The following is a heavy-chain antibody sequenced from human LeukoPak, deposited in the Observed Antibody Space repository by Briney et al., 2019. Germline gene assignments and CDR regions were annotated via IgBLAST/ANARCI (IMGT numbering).Heavy chain of an antibody. CDR3: ARVATTTSPPQRPFDY. J-gene: IGHJ4*02. CDR2: IYHSGST. D-gene: IGHD5-12*01. CDR1: GYSISSGYH. Sequence: SETLSLTCAVSGYSISSGYHWGWIRQPPGKGLEWIGNIYHSGSTYYNPSLKSRVTISVDTSKNQFSLRLSSVTAADTAVYYCARVATTTSPPQRPFDYWGQGILVTVSS. V-gene: IGHV4-38-2*01.